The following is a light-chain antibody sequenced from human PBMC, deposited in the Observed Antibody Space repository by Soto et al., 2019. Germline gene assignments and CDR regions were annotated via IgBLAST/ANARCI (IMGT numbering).Light chain of an antibody. Sequence: EIVLTQSPATLSLSPGERATLSCRASQSVSSYLAWYQQKPGQAPRLLIYDASNRATGIPARFSGSGSGTNFTPTTSSLEPEDFAAYYCQQRSNWPPWTFGQGTKVEIK. CDR1: QSVSSY. V-gene: IGKV3-11*01. CDR2: DAS. CDR3: QQRSNWPPWT. J-gene: IGKJ1*01.